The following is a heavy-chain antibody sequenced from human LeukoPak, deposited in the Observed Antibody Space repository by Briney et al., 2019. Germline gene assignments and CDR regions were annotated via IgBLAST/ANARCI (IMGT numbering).Heavy chain of an antibody. D-gene: IGHD3-10*01. Sequence: GASVKVSCKASGYTFTSYGISWVRQAPGQGLEWMGWISAYNGNTNYAQKLQGRVTMTTDTSTSPAYMELRSLRSDDTAVYYCARAGGLLSYYYMDVWGKGTTVTVSS. CDR2: ISAYNGNT. CDR3: ARAGGLLSYYYMDV. J-gene: IGHJ6*03. CDR1: GYTFTSYG. V-gene: IGHV1-18*01.